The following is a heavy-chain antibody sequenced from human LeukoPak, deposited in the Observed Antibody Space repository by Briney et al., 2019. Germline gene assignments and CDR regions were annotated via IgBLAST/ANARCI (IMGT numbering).Heavy chain of an antibody. V-gene: IGHV3-23*01. J-gene: IGHJ4*02. D-gene: IGHD2-15*01. Sequence: GGSLRLSCAASGFTFNSYAMTSVRQAPGKGLEWVSSITVGVDTTYYADSVRGRFTISRDNSKNTLSLQINSLRAEDTAVYYCAKERSEVVLAATNYWGQGTLVTVSS. CDR1: GFTFNSYA. CDR2: ITVGVDTT. CDR3: AKERSEVVLAATNY.